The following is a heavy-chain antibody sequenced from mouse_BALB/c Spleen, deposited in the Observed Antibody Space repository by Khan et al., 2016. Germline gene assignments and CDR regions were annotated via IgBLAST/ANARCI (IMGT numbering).Heavy chain of an antibody. D-gene: IGHD1-1*01. CDR3: ASFTTGQDWYCDV. Sequence: IQLVQSGAELVMPGASVKLSCTASGFNIKDTYMHWVKQRPEQRLAWIGRTDPANGNTKYDPTFQAKATITADTSSNPAYLLPSRLTSEDNAAYDGASFTTGQDWYCDVWSTGNTVTVSS. V-gene: IGHV14-3*02. CDR2: TDPANGNT. J-gene: IGHJ1*03. CDR1: GFNIKDTY.